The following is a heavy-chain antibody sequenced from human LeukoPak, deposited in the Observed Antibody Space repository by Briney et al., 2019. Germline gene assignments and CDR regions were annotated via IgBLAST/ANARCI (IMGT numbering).Heavy chain of an antibody. Sequence: GGPLRLSCAASGFTFSSYSMNWVRQAPGKGLEWVSYISSSSSTIYYADSVKGRFTISRDNAKNSLYLQMNSLRAEDTAVYYRARDSAPYYYYMDVWGKGTTVTVSS. CDR1: GFTFSSYS. J-gene: IGHJ6*03. CDR2: ISSSSSTI. V-gene: IGHV3-48*04. CDR3: ARDSAPYYYYMDV. D-gene: IGHD1-26*01.